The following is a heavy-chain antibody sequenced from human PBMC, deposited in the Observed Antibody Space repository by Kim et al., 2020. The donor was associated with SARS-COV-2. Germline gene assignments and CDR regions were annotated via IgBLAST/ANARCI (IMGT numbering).Heavy chain of an antibody. D-gene: IGHD2-8*01. Sequence: NTSNPALTSRGTISVDTSKTQFSLSLSSVTAADTAVYYCARDNPNFAFDIWGQGTMVTVSS. J-gene: IGHJ3*02. V-gene: IGHV4-59*01. CDR2: N. CDR3: ARDNPNFAFDI.